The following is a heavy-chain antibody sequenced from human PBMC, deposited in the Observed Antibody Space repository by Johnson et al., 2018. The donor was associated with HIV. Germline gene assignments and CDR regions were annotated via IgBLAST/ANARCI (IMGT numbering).Heavy chain of an antibody. D-gene: IGHD3-10*01. Sequence: VQLVESGGGLVQPGGSLRLSCAASGFTFSSYAMSWVRQAPGKGLEWVANIKHDGTEKHYVDSLKGRFTISRDNAKNSLYLQMNSLRVDDTAVYFCARDEAFRGYALTALDVWGQGTMVIVSS. CDR2: IKHDGTEK. J-gene: IGHJ3*01. CDR3: ARDEAFRGYALTALDV. V-gene: IGHV3-7*03. CDR1: GFTFSSYA.